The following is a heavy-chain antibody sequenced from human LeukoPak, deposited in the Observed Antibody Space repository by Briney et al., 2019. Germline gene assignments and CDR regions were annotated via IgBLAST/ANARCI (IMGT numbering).Heavy chain of an antibody. J-gene: IGHJ5*02. CDR3: AKDGGGSYYNWFDP. V-gene: IGHV3-9*01. CDR2: ISWNSGSI. D-gene: IGHD1-26*01. Sequence: GISWNSGSIGYADSVKSRFTISRDNAKNSLYLQMNSLRAEDTALYYCAKDGGGSYYNWFDPWGQGTLVTVSS.